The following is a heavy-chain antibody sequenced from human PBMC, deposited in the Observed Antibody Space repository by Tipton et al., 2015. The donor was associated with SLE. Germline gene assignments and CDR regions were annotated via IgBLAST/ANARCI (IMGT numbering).Heavy chain of an antibody. CDR3: AKDIYGSGPRNAFDI. CDR2: INRRGDNI. D-gene: IGHD3-10*01. J-gene: IGHJ3*02. V-gene: IGHV3-43*01. CDR1: GFTFDYFS. Sequence: SLRLSCAASGFTFDYFSMHWVRQPPGKGLEWVSLINRRGDNIYYADSVRGRFTISRDNSKNSLYLQMNSLRPEDTAMYYCAKDIYGSGPRNAFDIWGQGTMVTVSS.